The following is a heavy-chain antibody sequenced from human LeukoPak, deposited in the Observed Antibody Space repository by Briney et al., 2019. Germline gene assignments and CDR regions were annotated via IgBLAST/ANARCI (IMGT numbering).Heavy chain of an antibody. V-gene: IGHV3-23*01. J-gene: IGHJ4*02. D-gene: IGHD5-24*01. CDR1: GFTFSSYA. CDR2: ISGGGGST. CDR3: AKAPRDGYNYDFDY. Sequence: GGSLRLSCAASGFTFSSYAMNWVRQAPGKGLEWVSTISGGGGSTYYADSVKGRFTISRDNSKNTLYLQMNNLRAEDMAVYYCAKAPRDGYNYDFDYWGQGTLVTVSS.